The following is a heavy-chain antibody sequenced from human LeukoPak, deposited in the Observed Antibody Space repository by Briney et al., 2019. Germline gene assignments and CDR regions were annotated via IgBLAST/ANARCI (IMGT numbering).Heavy chain of an antibody. CDR3: ATDSGDYVRAFDY. CDR1: GYTLTELS. J-gene: IGHJ4*02. V-gene: IGHV1-24*01. D-gene: IGHD4-17*01. Sequence: ASVKVSCKVSGYTLTELSMHWVRQAPGTGLEWMGGFDPEDGETIYAQKFQGRVTMTVDTSTDTAYMELSRLRSEDTAVYYCATDSGDYVRAFDYWGQGTLVTVSS. CDR2: FDPEDGET.